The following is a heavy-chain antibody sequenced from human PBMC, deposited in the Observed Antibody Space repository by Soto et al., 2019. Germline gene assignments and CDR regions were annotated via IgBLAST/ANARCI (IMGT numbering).Heavy chain of an antibody. V-gene: IGHV1-18*01. CDR3: ARDVYDYIWGPHPGPAY. Sequence: ASVKVSCKASGYTFTSYGISWVRQAPGQGLEWMGWISAYNANTNYAQKLQGRVTMTTDTSTSTAYMELRSLRSDDTAVYYCARDVYDYIWGPHPGPAYWGQGTLVTVSS. D-gene: IGHD3-16*01. J-gene: IGHJ4*02. CDR2: ISAYNANT. CDR1: GYTFTSYG.